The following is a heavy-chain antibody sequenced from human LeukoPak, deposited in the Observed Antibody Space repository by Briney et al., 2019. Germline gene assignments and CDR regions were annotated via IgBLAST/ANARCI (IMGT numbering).Heavy chain of an antibody. D-gene: IGHD6-6*01. V-gene: IGHV1-69*04. CDR1: GGTFSSYA. J-gene: IGHJ5*02. CDR2: IIPILGIA. Sequence: GSSVKVSCKASGGTFSSYAISWVRQAPGQGLEWMGGIIPILGIANYAQKFQGRVTITADKSTSTAYMELSSLRSEDTAVYYCAREEAARAYNWFDPWGQGTLVTVSS. CDR3: AREEAARAYNWFDP.